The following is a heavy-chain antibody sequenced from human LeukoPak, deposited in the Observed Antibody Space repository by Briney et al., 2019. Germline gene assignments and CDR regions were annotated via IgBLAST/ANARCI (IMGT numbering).Heavy chain of an antibody. J-gene: IGHJ4*02. CDR1: GGSFSGYY. Sequence: SETLSLTCAVYGGSFSGYYWSWIRQPPGKGLEWIGEINHSGSTNYNPSLKSRVTISVDTSKNQFSLKLSSVTAADTAVYYCARRRYYYDSSGYYYVSGIDYWGQGTLVTVSS. CDR2: INHSGST. V-gene: IGHV4-34*01. CDR3: ARRRYYYDSSGYYYVSGIDY. D-gene: IGHD3-22*01.